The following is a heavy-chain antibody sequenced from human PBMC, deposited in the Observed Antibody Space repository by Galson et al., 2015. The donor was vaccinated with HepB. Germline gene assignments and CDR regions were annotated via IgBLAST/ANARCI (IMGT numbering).Heavy chain of an antibody. J-gene: IGHJ6*02. Sequence: SLRLSCAASEFILSMYWMNWVRQAPGKGLEWVANIKEDGSEKNYVDYVKGRFTIARDNAKNSLYLQMNSLRAEDTAIYYCARVKRGEWYSFYYYGMDVLGQGTTVTVSS. CDR1: EFILSMYW. D-gene: IGHD3-10*01. V-gene: IGHV3-7*05. CDR3: ARVKRGEWYSFYYYGMDV. CDR2: IKEDGSEK.